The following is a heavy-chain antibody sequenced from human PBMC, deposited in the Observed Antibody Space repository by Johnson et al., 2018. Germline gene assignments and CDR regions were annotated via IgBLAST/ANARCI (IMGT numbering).Heavy chain of an antibody. Sequence: VQLVESGGGLVQPGGSLRLSYAASGFTFSSYSMNWVRQAPGKGLEWVSYISSSSSTIYYADSVKGRFTISRDNAQNSLYLQMNRLRVEATAVYYCARDDDYVWGSYRSIYFQHWGQGTLVTVSS. CDR3: ARDDDYVWGSYRSIYFQH. D-gene: IGHD3-16*02. J-gene: IGHJ1*01. CDR2: ISSSSSTI. V-gene: IGHV3-48*01. CDR1: GFTFSSYS.